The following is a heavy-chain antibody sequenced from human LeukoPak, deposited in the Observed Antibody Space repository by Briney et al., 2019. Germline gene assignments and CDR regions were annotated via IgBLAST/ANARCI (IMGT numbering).Heavy chain of an antibody. V-gene: IGHV4-59*08. CDR3: ASTIGDDYGDYFDY. J-gene: IGHJ4*02. CDR1: GGSISSYY. D-gene: IGHD4-17*01. CDR2: IYYSGST. Sequence: SETLSLTCTVSGGSISSYYWSWIRQPPGKGLEWIGCIYYSGSTNYSPSLKSRVTISVDTSKNQFSLKLSSVTAADTAVYYCASTIGDDYGDYFDYWGQGTLVTVSS.